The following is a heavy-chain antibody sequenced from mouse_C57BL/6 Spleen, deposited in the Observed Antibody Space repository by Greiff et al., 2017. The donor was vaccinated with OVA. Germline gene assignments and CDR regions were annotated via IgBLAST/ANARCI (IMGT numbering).Heavy chain of an antibody. Sequence: QVQLQQSGAELVKPGASVKISCKASGYAFSSYWMNWVKQRPGKGLEWIGQIYPGDGDTNYNGKFKGKATLTADKSSSTAYMQLSSLTSEDSAVYFCARRDYDSPFDYWGKGTTLTVSS. CDR3: ARRDYDSPFDY. CDR1: GYAFSSYW. J-gene: IGHJ2*01. CDR2: IYPGDGDT. D-gene: IGHD2-4*01. V-gene: IGHV1-80*01.